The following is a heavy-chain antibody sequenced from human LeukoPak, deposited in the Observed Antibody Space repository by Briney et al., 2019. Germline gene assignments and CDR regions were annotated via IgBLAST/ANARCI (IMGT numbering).Heavy chain of an antibody. CDR2: IRSKANGYTT. D-gene: IGHD2-15*01. CDR1: GFTFSGSA. J-gene: IGHJ3*02. V-gene: IGHV3-73*01. Sequence: GGSLKLSCAASGFTFSGSAMHWVRQAPGKGLEWVGRIRSKANGYTTAYGASVKGRFTISRDDLKRTTYVQMKSLKIEDTAVYYCTRLAGGDAFDIWGPGTMVTISS. CDR3: TRLAGGDAFDI.